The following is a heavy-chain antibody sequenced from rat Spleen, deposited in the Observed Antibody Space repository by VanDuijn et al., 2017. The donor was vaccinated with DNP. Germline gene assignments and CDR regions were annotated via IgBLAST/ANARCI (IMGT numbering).Heavy chain of an antibody. CDR2: MSSGGST. CDR1: GFSLTSNT. V-gene: IGHV2-6*01. Sequence: QVQLKESGPGLVQPSQTLSLTCTVSGFSLTSNTVSWVRQPPGKGLEWIAAMSSGGSTYYNSALKSRLSISRDTSKSQVFLKMNSLQTEDTAMYFCARWGDYWGQGVMVTVSS. CDR3: ARWGDY. J-gene: IGHJ2*01.